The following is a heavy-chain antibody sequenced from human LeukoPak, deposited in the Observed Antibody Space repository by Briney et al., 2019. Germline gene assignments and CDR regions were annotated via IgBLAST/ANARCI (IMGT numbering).Heavy chain of an antibody. Sequence: KSGGSLRLSCAASGFTFSFYNMNWVRQAPGEGLEWVSSISSSSSYIYYADSLKGRFTISRDNAKNSLYLQMNSLRAEDTAVYYCARDTYREGIQLWLPFDYWGQGTLVTVSS. CDR2: ISSSSSYI. J-gene: IGHJ4*02. CDR1: GFTFSFYN. CDR3: ARDTYREGIQLWLPFDY. D-gene: IGHD5-18*01. V-gene: IGHV3-21*01.